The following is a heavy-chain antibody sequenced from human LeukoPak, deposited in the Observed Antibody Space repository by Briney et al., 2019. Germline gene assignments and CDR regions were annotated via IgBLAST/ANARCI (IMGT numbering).Heavy chain of an antibody. D-gene: IGHD2-15*01. CDR2: FYYDGGKK. J-gene: IGHJ6*02. CDR3: EMDRRYCNGGGCYLYASGQFSGMDV. Sequence: GGSLKLSCEASGYNFNNYGMHWVRQAPGKGLEWVAAFYYDGGKKCYAESVKGRFTMSEDKSRDTLYLELNSLRAEDTAVYYCEMDRRYCNGGGCYLYASGQFSGMDVWGQGPTVLVSS. V-gene: IGHV3-33*01. CDR1: GYNFNNYG.